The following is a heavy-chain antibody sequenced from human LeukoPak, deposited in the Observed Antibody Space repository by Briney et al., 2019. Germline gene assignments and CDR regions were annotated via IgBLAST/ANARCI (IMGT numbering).Heavy chain of an antibody. V-gene: IGHV3-33*01. J-gene: IGHJ4*02. D-gene: IGHD2-2*01. Sequence: GGSLRLSCAASGFTFSSNGMNWVRQAPGKGLEWVAGKWYDGSNKYYADSVKGRFTISRDNSKNTLYLQMNSLRAEDTAVYYCARAYVPAALDYWGQGTLVTVSS. CDR3: ARAYVPAALDY. CDR2: KWYDGSNK. CDR1: GFTFSSNG.